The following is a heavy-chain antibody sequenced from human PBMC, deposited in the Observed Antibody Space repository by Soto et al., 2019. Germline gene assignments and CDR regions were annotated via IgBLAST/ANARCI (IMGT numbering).Heavy chain of an antibody. J-gene: IGHJ2*01. D-gene: IGHD4-17*01. CDR1: GFTFSNAW. V-gene: IGHV3-15*07. CDR2: IKSKTDGGTT. Sequence: EVQLVESGGGLVKPGGSLRLSCAASGFTFSNAWMNWVRQAPGKGLEWVGRIKSKTDGGTTDYAAPVKGRFTISRDDSKNTLYLQMNSLKTKDTAVYYCTTDRGPDYGDYDLNYWYFDLWGRGTLVTVSS. CDR3: TTDRGPDYGDYDLNYWYFDL.